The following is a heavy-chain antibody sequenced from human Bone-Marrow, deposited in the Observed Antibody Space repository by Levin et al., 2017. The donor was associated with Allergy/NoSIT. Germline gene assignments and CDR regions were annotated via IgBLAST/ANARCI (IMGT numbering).Heavy chain of an antibody. D-gene: IGHD3-3*02. J-gene: IGHJ4*02. V-gene: IGHV4-34*01. CDR1: GGSFSGYY. Sequence: SQTLSLTCAVYGGSFSGYYWSWIRQPPGKGLEWIGEINHSGSTNYNPSLKSRVTISVDTSKNQFSLKLSSVTAADTAVYYCARGHFVKLFDYWGQGTLVTVSS. CDR2: INHSGST. CDR3: ARGHFVKLFDY.